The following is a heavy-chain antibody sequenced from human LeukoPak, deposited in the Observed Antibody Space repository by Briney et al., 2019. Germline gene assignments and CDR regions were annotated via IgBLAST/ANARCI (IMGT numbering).Heavy chain of an antibody. Sequence: GRSLRLSCAASGFTFSSYGMHWVRQAPGKGLEWVAVIGYDGSNKYDADSVKGRFTISRDNSKNMMYLQMNSLRAEDTTLYYCARDRFMVRGVMVGTFDLWGQGTMVTVSS. CDR3: ARDRFMVRGVMVGTFDL. CDR1: GFTFSSYG. CDR2: IGYDGSNK. J-gene: IGHJ3*01. V-gene: IGHV3-33*01. D-gene: IGHD3-10*01.